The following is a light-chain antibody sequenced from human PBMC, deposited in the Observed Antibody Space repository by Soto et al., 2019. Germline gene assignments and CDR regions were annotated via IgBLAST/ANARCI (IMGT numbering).Light chain of an antibody. J-gene: IGKJ1*01. CDR2: LTS. CDR1: QDIGKN. CDR3: QKYNSLPAT. V-gene: IGKV1-27*01. Sequence: DIQMTQSPSSLSASVGDRVTIICRASQDIGKNLAWYQQKPGQVPKLLIHLTSTLQSGVPSRFSGSGSGTDFTLTISSLQPEYVASYYCQKYNSLPATFGQGTKVEL.